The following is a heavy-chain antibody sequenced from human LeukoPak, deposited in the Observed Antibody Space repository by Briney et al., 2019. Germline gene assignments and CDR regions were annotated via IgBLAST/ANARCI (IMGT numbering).Heavy chain of an antibody. Sequence: GASVKVSCKASGYTFTRYGISWVRQAPGQGLEWMGWLSAYNGNTNYAQKLQGRVTMTTDTSTSTAYMELRSLRSDDTAVYYCARDVLRFLEWFPSNWFDPWGHGTLVTVSS. D-gene: IGHD3-3*01. CDR1: GYTFTRYG. CDR3: ARDVLRFLEWFPSNWFDP. CDR2: LSAYNGNT. J-gene: IGHJ5*02. V-gene: IGHV1-18*01.